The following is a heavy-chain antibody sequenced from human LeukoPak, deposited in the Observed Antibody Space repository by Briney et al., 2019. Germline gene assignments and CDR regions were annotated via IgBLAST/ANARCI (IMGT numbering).Heavy chain of an antibody. V-gene: IGHV3-43*02. CDR2: ISGYGGST. CDR1: GFTFDDYA. J-gene: IGHJ5*02. Sequence: GGSLRLSCAASGFTFDDYAMHWVRQAPGKGLEWVSLISGYGGSTYYADSVKGRFTISRDNSKNSLYLQMNSLRTEDTALYYCAKDSYYDFWSGQNWFDPWGQGTLVTVSS. D-gene: IGHD3-3*01. CDR3: AKDSYYDFWSGQNWFDP.